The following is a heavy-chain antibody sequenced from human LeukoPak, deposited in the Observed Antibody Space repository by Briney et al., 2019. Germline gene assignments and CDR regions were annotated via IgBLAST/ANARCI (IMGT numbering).Heavy chain of an antibody. CDR1: GFTVSSNY. Sequence: GGSLRLSCAASGFTVSSNYMSWVRQAPGKGLEWVSVIYSGGSTYYADSVKGRFTISRDNSKNTLHLQMNSLRAEDTAVYYCAREGGPQAPFDYWGQGTLVTVSS. V-gene: IGHV3-53*01. D-gene: IGHD3-16*01. J-gene: IGHJ4*02. CDR3: AREGGPQAPFDY. CDR2: IYSGGST.